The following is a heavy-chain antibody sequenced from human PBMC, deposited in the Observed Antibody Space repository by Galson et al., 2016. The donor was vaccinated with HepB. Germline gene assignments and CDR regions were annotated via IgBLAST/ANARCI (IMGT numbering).Heavy chain of an antibody. CDR3: TTPRGGYTGYDYH. CDR1: GFSVSDAR. CDR2: IKSKTDGATI. V-gene: IGHV3-15*07. Sequence: SLRLSCAASGFSVSDARMNWVRQAPGRGLEWVGRIKSKTDGATIDYAGSVKGRFTISRDDSKNTLYLQMNSLKTEDTAVYYCTTPRGGYTGYDYHWGQGTLVTVAS. D-gene: IGHD5-12*01. J-gene: IGHJ5*02.